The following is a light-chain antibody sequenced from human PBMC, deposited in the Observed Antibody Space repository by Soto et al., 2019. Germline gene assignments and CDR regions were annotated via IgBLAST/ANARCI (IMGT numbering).Light chain of an antibody. CDR3: QSYDSSLNGYV. Sequence: QSVLTQPPSASGAPGQRVTISCSGSSSNIGSNYVYWYQQLPGTAPKLIIYADKYRPSGVPDRFSGSKSGTSASLAITGLQADDEADYYCQSYDSSLNGYVFGTGTKLTVL. J-gene: IGLJ1*01. CDR2: ADK. V-gene: IGLV1-40*01. CDR1: SSNIGSNY.